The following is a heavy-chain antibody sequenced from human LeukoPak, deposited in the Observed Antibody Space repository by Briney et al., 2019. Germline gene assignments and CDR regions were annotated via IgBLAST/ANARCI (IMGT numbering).Heavy chain of an antibody. V-gene: IGHV4-38-2*02. J-gene: IGHJ4*02. Sequence: SETQSLTCSVSGYFISSGYYWGWIRQPPGKGLEWIGSIYRSGSTYYNLSLKSRVTLSVDTSRDQLSLKLTSVTASDTAVYYCARDYSGYGKADYWGQGTLVTVSS. CDR3: ARDYSGYGKADY. D-gene: IGHD5-12*01. CDR1: GYFISSGYY. CDR2: IYRSGST.